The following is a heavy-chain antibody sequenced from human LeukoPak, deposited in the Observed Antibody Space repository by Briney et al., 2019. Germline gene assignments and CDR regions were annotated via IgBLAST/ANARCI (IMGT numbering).Heavy chain of an antibody. Sequence: EAGGSLRLSCAASGFTFDDYAMHWVRQAPGKGLEWVSLISWDGGSTYYADSVKGRFTISRDNSKNSLYLQMNSLRAEDTALYYCAKDATLDRYTAMPSYYMDVWGKGTTVTDSS. CDR3: AKDATLDRYTAMPSYYMDV. V-gene: IGHV3-43D*04. CDR2: ISWDGGST. J-gene: IGHJ6*03. CDR1: GFTFDDYA. D-gene: IGHD5-18*01.